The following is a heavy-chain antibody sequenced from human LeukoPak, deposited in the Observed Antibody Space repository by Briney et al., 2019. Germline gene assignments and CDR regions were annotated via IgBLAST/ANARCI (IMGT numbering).Heavy chain of an antibody. J-gene: IGHJ4*02. D-gene: IGHD1-1*01. CDR1: GYTFTGYY. CDR3: VPSNNFYYFDY. V-gene: IGHV1-2*02. Sequence: GASVTVSCTPSGYTFTGYYMHWVRQAPGQGLEWMGWINPKSGGTSYPEKFQGRVSMTRDTAISTAFRELSRLRSDDTAVYYCVPSNNFYYFDYWGQGTLVTVSS. CDR2: INPKSGGT.